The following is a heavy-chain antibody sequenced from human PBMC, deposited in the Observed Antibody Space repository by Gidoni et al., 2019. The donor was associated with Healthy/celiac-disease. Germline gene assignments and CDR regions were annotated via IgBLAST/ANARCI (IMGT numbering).Heavy chain of an antibody. CDR1: GGSISRGSYY. V-gene: IGHV4-61*02. J-gene: IGHJ4*02. Sequence: QVQLQESGPGLVKPLQTLSLTCTVSGGSISRGSYYGSWIRQPAGKGLGWIGRIYTSGSTNYNPSLKSRVTISVDTSKNQFSLKLSSVTAADTAVYYCARNGAYWGQGTLVTVSS. CDR3: ARNGAY. CDR2: IYTSGST. D-gene: IGHD2-8*01.